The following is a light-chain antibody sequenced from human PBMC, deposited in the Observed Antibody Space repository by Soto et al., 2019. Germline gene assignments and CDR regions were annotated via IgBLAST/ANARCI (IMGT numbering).Light chain of an antibody. CDR2: GAS. V-gene: IGKV3-15*01. CDR1: QSVSIN. J-gene: IGKJ1*01. Sequence: EVVMTQSPATLSVSPCERATLSSRASQSVSINLAWYQQKPGQAPRLLIYGASTRATGIPARFSASGSGTEFTLTISSLQSEDFATYYCQQYNSYSGTFGQGTKVDTK. CDR3: QQYNSYSGT.